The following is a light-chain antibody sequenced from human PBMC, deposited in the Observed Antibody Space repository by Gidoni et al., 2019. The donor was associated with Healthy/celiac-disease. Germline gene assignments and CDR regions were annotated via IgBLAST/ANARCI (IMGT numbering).Light chain of an antibody. CDR2: AAS. CDR3: QQYYSYPLG. Sequence: AIRITQSPSSLSASTGDSVTIPCRASQGISSYLAWYQQKPGKAPKLLIYAASTLQSGVPSRFSGSGSGTDFTLTISCLQSEDFATYYCQQYYSYPLGFGQGTKVEIK. V-gene: IGKV1-8*01. CDR1: QGISSY. J-gene: IGKJ1*01.